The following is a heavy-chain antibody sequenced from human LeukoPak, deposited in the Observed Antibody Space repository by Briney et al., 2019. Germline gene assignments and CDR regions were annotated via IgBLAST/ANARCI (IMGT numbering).Heavy chain of an antibody. CDR1: GGTFLNYA. V-gene: IGHV1-69*04. CDR3: ARASQDYYGSGSYYRGGDAFDI. CDR2: IIPILGIA. D-gene: IGHD3-10*01. J-gene: IGHJ3*02. Sequence: SVKVSCKPSGGTFLNYAISWVRQAPGQGLEWMGRIIPILGIANYAQKFQARVTLTADKSTSTAYMELSSLRSDDTAVYYCARASQDYYGSGSYYRGGDAFDIWGQGTMVTVSS.